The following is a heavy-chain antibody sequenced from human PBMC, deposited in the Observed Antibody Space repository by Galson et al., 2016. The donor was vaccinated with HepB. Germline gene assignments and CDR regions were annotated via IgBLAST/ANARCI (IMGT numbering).Heavy chain of an antibody. CDR1: GFTFSTYT. D-gene: IGHD5-24*01. CDR2: ISSSSRYI. J-gene: IGHJ4*02. CDR3: ARGGPLEMSTILGFDY. Sequence: SLRLSCAASGFTFSTYTMNWVRQAPGEGLEWVSSISSSSRYIYYADSVKGRFTSSRDNAKNSLFLQMNSLRAEDTAVYYCARGGPLEMSTILGFDYWGQGTLVTVSS. V-gene: IGHV3-21*01.